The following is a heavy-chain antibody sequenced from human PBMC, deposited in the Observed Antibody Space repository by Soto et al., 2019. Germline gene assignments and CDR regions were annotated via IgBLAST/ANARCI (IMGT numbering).Heavy chain of an antibody. Sequence: SETLSVTCAVSGGSISSGGYSWSWIRQPPGKGLEWIGYIYHSGSTYYNPSLKSRVTISVDTSKNQFSLKLSSVTAADTAVYYCASAAVYCSGGSCYPAYYYYGMDVWGQGTTVTVSS. V-gene: IGHV4-30-2*05. CDR1: GGSISSGGYS. CDR2: IYHSGST. J-gene: IGHJ6*02. CDR3: ASAAVYCSGGSCYPAYYYYGMDV. D-gene: IGHD2-15*01.